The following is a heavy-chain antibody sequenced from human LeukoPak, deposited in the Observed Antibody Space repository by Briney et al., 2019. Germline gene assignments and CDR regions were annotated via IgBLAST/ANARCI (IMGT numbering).Heavy chain of an antibody. CDR2: IYYSGST. J-gene: IGHJ4*02. CDR1: GGSISSSSYY. CDR3: AMNTWDGGSSYFDY. V-gene: IGHV4-39*07. Sequence: PSETLSLTCTVSGGSISSSSYYWGWIRQPPGKGLEWIGSIYYSGSTYCNPSLKSRVTISVDTSKNQFSLKLSSVTAADTAVYYCAMNTWDGGSSYFDYWGQGTLVTVSS. D-gene: IGHD1-26*01.